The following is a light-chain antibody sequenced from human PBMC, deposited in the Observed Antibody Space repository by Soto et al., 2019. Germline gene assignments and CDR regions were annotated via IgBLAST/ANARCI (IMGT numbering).Light chain of an antibody. Sequence: QSVLTQPPSVSGAPGQRVTISCTGSSSNIGAGYDVHWYQQLPGRAPKLLIYGNTNRPSGVPDRFSGSKSGTSASLAITGLQAEDEAEYYCLSFDSSLSVVFGGGTK. CDR3: LSFDSSLSVV. CDR2: GNT. V-gene: IGLV1-40*01. J-gene: IGLJ2*01. CDR1: SSNIGAGYD.